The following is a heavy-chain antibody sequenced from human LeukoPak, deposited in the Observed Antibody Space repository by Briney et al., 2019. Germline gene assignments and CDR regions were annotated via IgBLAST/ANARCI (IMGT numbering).Heavy chain of an antibody. Sequence: GGSLRLSCTASGFTFSAYAMSWIRLAPGKGLEWVSGISGSGGKTYYADSVKGRFTVSRDNSKDTLYLQMKSLRAEDTAVYYCAKTGNWNYIPRDYWGQGTLVTVSS. V-gene: IGHV3-23*01. D-gene: IGHD1-7*01. CDR2: ISGSGGKT. J-gene: IGHJ4*02. CDR1: GFTFSAYA. CDR3: AKTGNWNYIPRDY.